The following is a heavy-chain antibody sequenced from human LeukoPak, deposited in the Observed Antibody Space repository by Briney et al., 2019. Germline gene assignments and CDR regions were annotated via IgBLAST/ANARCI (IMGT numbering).Heavy chain of an antibody. CDR2: IKEDGSEE. J-gene: IGHJ4*02. D-gene: IGHD3-10*01. Sequence: GGSLRLSCVASGFTLGDYWMSWVRQPPGKGLEWVANIKEDGSEEHYVDSLEGRFTISRDNTKNSLYLQMSNLRVEDTAIYYCARDEPGYGEFLLYWGQGTLVTVSS. CDR3: ARDEPGYGEFLLY. V-gene: IGHV3-7*01. CDR1: GFTLGDYW.